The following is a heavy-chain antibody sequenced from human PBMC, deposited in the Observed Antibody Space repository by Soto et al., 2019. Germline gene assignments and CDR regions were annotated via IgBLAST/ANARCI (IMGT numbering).Heavy chain of an antibody. V-gene: IGHV2-5*01. J-gene: IGHJ4*02. CDR1: GFSLSTNGVG. CDR3: AHRTVWWPPDY. Sequence: SGPTLMNAKQTLTLTCPFSGFSLSTNGVGVGWIRQPPGKALEWLALIYWNDDKRYSPSLKSRLTTTKDTSKNQVVLTMTNMDPVDTATYYCAHRTVWWPPDYWGQGTLVTVSS. CDR2: IYWNDDK. D-gene: IGHD2-21*01.